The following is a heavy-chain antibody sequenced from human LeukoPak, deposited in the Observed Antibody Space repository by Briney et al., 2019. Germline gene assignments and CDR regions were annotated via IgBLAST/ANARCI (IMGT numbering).Heavy chain of an antibody. CDR2: IYHTGST. J-gene: IGHJ4*02. Sequence: SETLSLTCAVSGGSINNDDYSWSWIRQPPGKGLEWIGYIYHTGSTYYNPPLKSRVTMSVDRSKNQFSLNLSSVTAADTAVYYCARALSSGYDFSYFDYWGQGTLVTVSS. D-gene: IGHD5-12*01. CDR3: ARALSSGYDFSYFDY. V-gene: IGHV4-30-2*01. CDR1: GGSINNDDYS.